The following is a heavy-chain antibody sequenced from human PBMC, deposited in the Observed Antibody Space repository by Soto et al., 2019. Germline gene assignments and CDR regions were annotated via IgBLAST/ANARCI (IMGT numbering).Heavy chain of an antibody. Sequence: SLRLSCAASGFTVSSNYMSCVRQAPGKGLEWVSVIYSGGSTYYADSVKGRFTISRDNSKNTLYLQMNSLRAEDTAVYYCARDAMIVLGNYYGMDVWGQGTTVTVSS. D-gene: IGHD3-22*01. J-gene: IGHJ6*02. V-gene: IGHV3-66*01. CDR3: ARDAMIVLGNYYGMDV. CDR1: GFTVSSNY. CDR2: IYSGGST.